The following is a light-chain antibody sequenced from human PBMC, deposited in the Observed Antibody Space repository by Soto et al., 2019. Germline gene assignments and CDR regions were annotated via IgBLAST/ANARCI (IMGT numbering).Light chain of an antibody. V-gene: IGKV3-15*01. CDR1: RTIGTN. CDR3: QQYADWPLT. J-gene: IGKJ4*01. CDR2: KTS. Sequence: IVMTHSPATVSVSPGESASLSCRASRTIGTNLGWYQQKPGQAPRLLISKTSTRATGVPARFSGSGSGTEFTLTITSLQSEDIAVYYCQQYADWPLTFGGGTKV.